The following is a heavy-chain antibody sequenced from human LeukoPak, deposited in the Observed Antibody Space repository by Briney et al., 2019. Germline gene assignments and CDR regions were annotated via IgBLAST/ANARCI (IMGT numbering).Heavy chain of an antibody. J-gene: IGHJ6*02. Sequence: ASVKVSCKASGYTFTSYYMHWVRQAPGQGLEWMGIINPSGGSTSYAQKFQGRVTMTRDTSTSTVYMELSSLRSEDTAVYCCARASGWYAYYYYGMDVWGQGTTVTVSS. D-gene: IGHD6-13*01. CDR2: INPSGGST. CDR1: GYTFTSYY. CDR3: ARASGWYAYYYYGMDV. V-gene: IGHV1-46*01.